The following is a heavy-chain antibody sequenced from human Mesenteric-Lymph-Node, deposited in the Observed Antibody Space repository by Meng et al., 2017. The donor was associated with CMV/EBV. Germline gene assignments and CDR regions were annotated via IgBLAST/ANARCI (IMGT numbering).Heavy chain of an antibody. CDR1: GNTFNTYT. Sequence: SVKVSCKVSGNTFNTYTISWVRQAPGQGLEWMGRIIPMLDIIVYAQKFEGRVTISADKSTDTAYMELKSLSSDDTAIYYCASTQKYYDFWSGYGNWFDPWGQGTLVTVSS. CDR2: IIPMLDII. V-gene: IGHV1-69*02. J-gene: IGHJ5*02. D-gene: IGHD3-3*01. CDR3: ASTQKYYDFWSGYGNWFDP.